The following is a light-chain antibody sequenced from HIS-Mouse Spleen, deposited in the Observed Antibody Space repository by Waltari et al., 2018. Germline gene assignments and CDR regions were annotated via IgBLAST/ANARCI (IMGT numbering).Light chain of an antibody. CDR2: AAS. V-gene: IGLV3-10*01. CDR1: ALPTKY. Sequence: SYELTQPPSVSVSPGQTARITCSGDALPTKYAYWYQQKSGQAPVLVIYAASKRPSGITDGLSGSISWTMATLTSSGAQVEDEADYYWYSTDSSGNHRVCGGGTKLTVL. CDR3: YSTDSSGNHRV. J-gene: IGLJ2*01.